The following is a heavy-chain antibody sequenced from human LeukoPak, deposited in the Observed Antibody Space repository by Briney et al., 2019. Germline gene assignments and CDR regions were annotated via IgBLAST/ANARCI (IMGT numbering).Heavy chain of an antibody. J-gene: IGHJ5*02. V-gene: IGHV4-4*02. CDR2: LHHSGST. CDR1: GGSINWSIW. CDR3: ARASGDRYGQVDA. Sequence: SETLSLTCAVSGGSINWSIWWRWVRHPPGKGLEWVGELHHSGSTNYNPSLKSQVTVSVDKSKNQFSVILTSVTAADTDVYYSARASGDRYGQVDAWGQRTLVTAS. D-gene: IGHD5-18*01.